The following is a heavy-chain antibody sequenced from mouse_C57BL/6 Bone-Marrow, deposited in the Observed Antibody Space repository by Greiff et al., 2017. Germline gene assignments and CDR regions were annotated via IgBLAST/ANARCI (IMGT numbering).Heavy chain of an antibody. V-gene: IGHV10-1*01. D-gene: IGHD2-4*01. CDR2: IRSKSNNYAT. CDR3: VSYYDHLYYAMDY. J-gene: IGHJ4*01. Sequence: EVMLVESGGGLVQPKGSLKLSCAASGFSFNTYAMNWVRQAPGKGLEWVARIRSKSNNYATYYADSVKDRFTISRDDSESMLYLQMNNLKTEDTAMYYCVSYYDHLYYAMDYWGQGTSVTVSS. CDR1: GFSFNTYA.